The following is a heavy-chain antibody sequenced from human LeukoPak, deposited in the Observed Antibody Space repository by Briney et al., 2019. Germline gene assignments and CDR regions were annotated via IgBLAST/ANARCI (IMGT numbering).Heavy chain of an antibody. CDR1: GYTFTRYG. D-gene: IGHD5-12*01. CDR3: ARAQDIVAKNPFFDY. V-gene: IGHV1-18*01. Sequence: ASVKVSCKASGYTFTRYGISWVRPAPGQGLEWMGWISAYNGNTNYAQKLQGRVTMTTDTSTSTAYMELRSLRSDDTAVYYCARAQDIVAKNPFFDYWGQGTLATVSS. CDR2: ISAYNGNT. J-gene: IGHJ4*02.